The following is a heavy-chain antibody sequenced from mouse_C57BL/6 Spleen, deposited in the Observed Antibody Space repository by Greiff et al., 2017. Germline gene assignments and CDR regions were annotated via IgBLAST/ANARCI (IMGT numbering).Heavy chain of an antibody. CDR2: INPNYGTT. J-gene: IGHJ2*01. Sequence: EVKLVESGPELVKPGASVKISCKASGYSFTDYNMNWVKQSNGKSLEWIGVINPNYGTTSYNQKFKGKATLTVDQSSSTAYMQLNSLTSEDSAVYYCARGVYYGSSLDYWGQGTTLTVSS. CDR3: ARGVYYGSSLDY. V-gene: IGHV1-39*01. CDR1: GYSFTDYN. D-gene: IGHD1-1*01.